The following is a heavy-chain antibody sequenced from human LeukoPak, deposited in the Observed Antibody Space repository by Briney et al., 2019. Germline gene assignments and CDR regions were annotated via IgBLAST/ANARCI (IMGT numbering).Heavy chain of an antibody. CDR3: ATRPAETTWFGVFDY. CDR1: GASMHNHY. CDR2: VSDSETT. Sequence: PETLSLTCSVSGASMHNHYWSWIRQPPGKALEWIRYVSDSETTNYNPSLKSRVSMSVDTSKNEFSLRLSSVTAADTALYYCATRPAETTWFGVFDYWSRGTLVTVSS. V-gene: IGHV4-59*11. J-gene: IGHJ4*02. D-gene: IGHD3-10*01.